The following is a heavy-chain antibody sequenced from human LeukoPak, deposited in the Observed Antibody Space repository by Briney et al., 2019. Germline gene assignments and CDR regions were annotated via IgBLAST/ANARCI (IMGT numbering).Heavy chain of an antibody. CDR3: ALGGDYEDY. J-gene: IGHJ4*02. CDR2: IYYSGST. D-gene: IGHD4-17*01. CDR1: GGSISSYY. Sequence: SETLSLTCTVSGGSISSYYWSWIRQPPGKGLEWIGYIYYSGSTYYNPSLKSRVTISVDTSKNQFSLKLSSVTAADTAVYYCALGGDYEDYWGQGTLATVSS. V-gene: IGHV4-59*08.